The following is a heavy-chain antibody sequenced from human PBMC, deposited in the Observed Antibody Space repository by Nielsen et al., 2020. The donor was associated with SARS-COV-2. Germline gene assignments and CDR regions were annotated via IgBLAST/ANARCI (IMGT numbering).Heavy chain of an antibody. V-gene: IGHV3-30-3*01. Sequence: GESLKISCAASGFTFSSYAMHWVRQAPGKGLEWVAVISYDGSNKYYADSVKGRFTISRDNANNSLFLQMNGLRPEDTAVYYCARDSLKWFPGGGGQYLGMDVWGRGTTVTVSS. J-gene: IGHJ6*02. CDR3: ARDSLKWFPGGGGQYLGMDV. D-gene: IGHD3-3*01. CDR2: ISYDGSNK. CDR1: GFTFSSYA.